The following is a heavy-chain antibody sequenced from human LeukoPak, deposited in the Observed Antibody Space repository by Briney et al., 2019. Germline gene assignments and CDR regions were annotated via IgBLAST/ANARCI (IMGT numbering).Heavy chain of an antibody. D-gene: IGHD4-23*01. Sequence: GGSLRLSCASPGSTLSDYYVNWIRQAPGKGLEWVSQIRNAGYRKYYADSVKGRFTISRDNVKESVSLQMNSLRVADTGMYYCAREEYRGNNFDYWGQGILVTVS. CDR1: GSTLSDYY. J-gene: IGHJ4*02. V-gene: IGHV3-11*01. CDR2: IRNAGYRK. CDR3: AREEYRGNNFDY.